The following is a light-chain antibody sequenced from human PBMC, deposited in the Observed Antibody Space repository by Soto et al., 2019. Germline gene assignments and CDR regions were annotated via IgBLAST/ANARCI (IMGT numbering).Light chain of an antibody. V-gene: IGKV4-1*01. CDR3: QQYYRTPWT. CDR1: QNVLYSSNKNY. Sequence: DIVMTQSPDSLAVSLGERATINCTSSQNVLYSSNKNYLAWFQQKPGQPPKLLIYWASTRESGVPDRFSGSGSGTDFTLTISSLQAEDVAVYSCQQYYRTPWTFGQGTKVEIK. CDR2: WAS. J-gene: IGKJ1*01.